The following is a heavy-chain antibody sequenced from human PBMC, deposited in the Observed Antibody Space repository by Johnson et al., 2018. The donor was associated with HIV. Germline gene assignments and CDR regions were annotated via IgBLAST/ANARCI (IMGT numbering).Heavy chain of an antibody. J-gene: IGHJ3*01. CDR1: GFTFSSYA. CDR3: AKVGGYSYGES. Sequence: VQLVESGGGVVQPGGSLRLSCAASGFTFSSYAMHWVRQATGKGLEWVSAIGTAGDTYYPGSVKGRFTISRDNSKNTLYLQMNSLRAEDTAVYYCAKVGGYSYGESWGQGTMVTVSS. V-gene: IGHV3-13*01. D-gene: IGHD5-18*01. CDR2: IGTAGDT.